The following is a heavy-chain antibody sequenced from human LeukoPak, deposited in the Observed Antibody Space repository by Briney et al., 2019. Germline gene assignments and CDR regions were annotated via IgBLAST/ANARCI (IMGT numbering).Heavy chain of an antibody. V-gene: IGHV3-74*01. CDR2: INPDGGRI. CDR1: GFTFSNYW. CDR3: ARDHLAPYFASYSSSSGTFDN. D-gene: IGHD6-6*01. J-gene: IGHJ4*02. Sequence: GGSLRLSCAASGFTFSNYWMHWVRQAPGKGLVWVSRINPDGGRISYADSVQGRFTISRDNAKNTVYLQMNSLRAEDTAVYYCARDHLAPYFASYSSSSGTFDNWGQGTLVTVSS.